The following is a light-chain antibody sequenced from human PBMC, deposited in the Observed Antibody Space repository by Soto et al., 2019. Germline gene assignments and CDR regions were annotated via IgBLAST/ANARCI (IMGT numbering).Light chain of an antibody. V-gene: IGLV2-14*01. Sequence: QSALTQPASVSGSPGQSITISCTGTSSDVGAYNYVSWFQQHPGKAPKLMIYEVSYRPSGVSNRFSGSKSGNTASLTISGLQAEDEADYYCSSYRRGPLYVFGTGTKVTVL. CDR3: SSYRRGPLYV. CDR1: SSDVGAYNY. CDR2: EVS. J-gene: IGLJ1*01.